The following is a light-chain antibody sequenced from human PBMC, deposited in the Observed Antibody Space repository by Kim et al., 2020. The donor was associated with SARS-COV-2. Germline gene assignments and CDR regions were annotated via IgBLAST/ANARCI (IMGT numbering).Light chain of an antibody. J-gene: IGLJ2*01. CDR2: RDI. CDR1: NFENKN. V-gene: IGLV3-9*01. Sequence: AGARGQTATITGGGDNFENKNVHWNPQKPGQPPVLVIYRDINRPSGIPDRFSGSNSGNAATLTISRAQAGDEADYFCQVWDRTTVFGGGTKLTVL. CDR3: QVWDRTTV.